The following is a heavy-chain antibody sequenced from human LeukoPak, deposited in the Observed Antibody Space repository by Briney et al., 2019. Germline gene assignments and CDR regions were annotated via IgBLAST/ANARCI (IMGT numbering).Heavy chain of an antibody. Sequence: SVKVSCKASGGTFSSYAISWVRQAPGQGLEWMGGIIPIFGTANYAQKFQGRVTITTDESTSTAYMELSSLRSEDTAAYYCARGLDYYDSHHIWGQGTMVTVSS. CDR2: IIPIFGTA. D-gene: IGHD3-22*01. CDR1: GGTFSSYA. CDR3: ARGLDYYDSHHI. J-gene: IGHJ3*02. V-gene: IGHV1-69*05.